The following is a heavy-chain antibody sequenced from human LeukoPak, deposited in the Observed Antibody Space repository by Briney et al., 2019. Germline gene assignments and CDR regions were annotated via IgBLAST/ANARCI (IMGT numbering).Heavy chain of an antibody. Sequence: ASVKVSCKASGYTFTGYYMHWVRQAPGQGLEWMGRINPNSGGPNYAQKFQGRVTMTRDTSSSTAYMELSRLRSDDTAVYYCARDRLRITMVRGVIGYWGQGTLVTVSS. CDR1: GYTFTGYY. CDR2: INPNSGGP. CDR3: ARDRLRITMVRGVIGY. J-gene: IGHJ4*02. V-gene: IGHV1-2*06. D-gene: IGHD3-10*01.